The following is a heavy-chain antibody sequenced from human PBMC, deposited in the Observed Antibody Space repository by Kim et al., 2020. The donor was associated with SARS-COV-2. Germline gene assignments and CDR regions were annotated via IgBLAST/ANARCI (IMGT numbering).Heavy chain of an antibody. V-gene: IGHV3-23*01. Sequence: GGSLRLSCAGSGITFGDLGMAWVRQAPGKGPEWVSGVTAGGGGSYDDYFESRRTMFRENNNSTTYLLMLTKRVDENAAKYCEIDCPGLRQIGDRWGQGT. D-gene: IGHD2-8*02. CDR1: GITFGDLG. J-gene: IGHJ1*01. CDR3: EIDCPGLRQIGDR. CDR2: VTAGGGGS.